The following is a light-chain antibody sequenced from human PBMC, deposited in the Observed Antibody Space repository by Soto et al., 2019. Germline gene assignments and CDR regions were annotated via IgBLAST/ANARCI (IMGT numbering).Light chain of an antibody. J-gene: IGLJ3*02. CDR2: GNS. CDR1: SSNIGAGYD. Sequence: QAVVTQPPSVSGAPGQRVTISCTGSSSNIGAGYDVHWYQQLPGTAPKLLIYGNSNRPSGVPDRFSGSKSGTSASLVITGLQAEDEADYYCQSYDSSLSDWVFGGGTKLTVL. V-gene: IGLV1-40*01. CDR3: QSYDSSLSDWV.